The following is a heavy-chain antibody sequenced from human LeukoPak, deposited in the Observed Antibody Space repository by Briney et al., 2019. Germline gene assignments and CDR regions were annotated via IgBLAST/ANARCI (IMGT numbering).Heavy chain of an antibody. V-gene: IGHV1-8*01. J-gene: IGHJ4*02. CDR1: GYTFTSYY. CDR2: MNPNSGNT. D-gene: IGHD6-19*01. CDR3: ARVGYSSGWYPLFDY. Sequence: GASVKVSCKASGYTFTSYYINWVRQATGQGPEWMGWMNPNSGNTDYAQRFQGRVTMTRNTSISTAYMELSSLRSEDTAVYYCARVGYSSGWYPLFDYWGQGTLVTVSS.